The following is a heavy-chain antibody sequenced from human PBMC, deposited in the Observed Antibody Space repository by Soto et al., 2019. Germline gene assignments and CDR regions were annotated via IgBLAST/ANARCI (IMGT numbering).Heavy chain of an antibody. CDR3: ARGRYGDY. CDR2: ISAHNGNT. CDR1: GYTFTSYG. V-gene: IGHV1-18*01. Sequence: QVHLVQSGAEVKKPGASVKVSCKASGYTFTSYGITWVRQAPGQGLEWMGWISAHNGNTDYAQKPQARAIVTRDTSTSTAYMELRSLRSDDTAVYYCARGRYGDYWGQGARVTVSS. J-gene: IGHJ4*02. D-gene: IGHD1-1*01.